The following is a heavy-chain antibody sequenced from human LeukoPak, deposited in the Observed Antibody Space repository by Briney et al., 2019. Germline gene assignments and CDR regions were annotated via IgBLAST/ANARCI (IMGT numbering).Heavy chain of an antibody. D-gene: IGHD5-18*01. V-gene: IGHV3-23*01. Sequence: GGSLRLSCAASGFTFSSYAMSWVRQAPGKGLEWVSAISGSGGSTYYADSVRGRFTISRDNSKNTLYLQMNSLRAEDTAVYYCAKGHRGYSYGYDIWGQGTMVTVSS. CDR3: AKGHRGYSYGYDI. CDR2: ISGSGGST. J-gene: IGHJ3*02. CDR1: GFTFSSYA.